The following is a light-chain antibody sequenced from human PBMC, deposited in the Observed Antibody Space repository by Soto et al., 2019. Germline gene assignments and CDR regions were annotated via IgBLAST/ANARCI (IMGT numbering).Light chain of an antibody. CDR3: QQYSTYPYT. J-gene: IGKJ2*01. Sequence: DIQMTQSPSTLSASEGDRVTIACRASQSITNWLAWYQKKPGKAPNLLIYKASSLESGVPSRFSGSGSGTEFTLTITSLQPDDFATYYCQQYSTYPYTFGQGTKLEIK. V-gene: IGKV1-5*03. CDR2: KAS. CDR1: QSITNW.